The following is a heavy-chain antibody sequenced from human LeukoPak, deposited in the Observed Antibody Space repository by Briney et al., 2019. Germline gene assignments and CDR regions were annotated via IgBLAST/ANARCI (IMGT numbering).Heavy chain of an antibody. V-gene: IGHV4-34*01. CDR2: INHSGST. Sequence: PSETLSLTCAVYGGSFSGYYWSWIRQPPGKGLEWIGEINHSGSTNYNPSLKSRVTISVDTSKNQFSLKLSSVTAADTAVYYCARGGVGATLGYYYYYMDVWGKGTTVTVSS. CDR1: GGSFSGYY. CDR3: ARGGVGATLGYYYYYMDV. D-gene: IGHD1-26*01. J-gene: IGHJ6*03.